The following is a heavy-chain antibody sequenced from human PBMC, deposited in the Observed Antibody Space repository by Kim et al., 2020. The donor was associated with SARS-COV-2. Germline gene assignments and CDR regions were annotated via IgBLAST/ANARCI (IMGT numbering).Heavy chain of an antibody. CDR1: GFTFSSCW. CDR3: ARWGPPWGIDF. D-gene: IGHD3-16*01. CDR2: IDEDGSAGI. V-gene: IGHV3-7*01. Sequence: GGSLRLSCAGSGFTFSSCWMTWVRQAPGEGLVWLANIDEDGSAGIYYVDSVRGRFTISRDNVKNSLYLQMNSLRAEDTAVYYCARWGPPWGIDFWGQGTLVTVSS. J-gene: IGHJ4*02.